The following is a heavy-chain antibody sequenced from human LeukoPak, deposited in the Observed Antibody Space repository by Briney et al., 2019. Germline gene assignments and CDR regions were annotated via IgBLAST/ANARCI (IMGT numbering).Heavy chain of an antibody. CDR1: GYSFNGFY. J-gene: IGHJ5*02. Sequence: ASVKVSCKASGYSFNGFYLHWVRQAPGQGLEWMGCINPNSGGTNYAQKFQGRLTMTRDTSISTAYMELSRLRSDDTAVYYCARAAEQWLTNWFDPWGQGTLVTVSS. V-gene: IGHV1-2*02. CDR3: ARAAEQWLTNWFDP. CDR2: INPNSGGT. D-gene: IGHD6-19*01.